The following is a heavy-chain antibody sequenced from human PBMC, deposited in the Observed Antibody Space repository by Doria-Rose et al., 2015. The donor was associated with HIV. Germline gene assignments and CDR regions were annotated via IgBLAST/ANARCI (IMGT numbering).Heavy chain of an antibody. CDR2: IAFDGSEN. CDR1: GVTFSSYA. D-gene: IGHD6-19*01. Sequence: ESGGGVVQPGRSLRLSCAASGVTFSSYALHWVRQAPGKGLEWVSTIAFDGSENHYIDSVKGRFTVSRDNSRNTLYLQMNSLRPEDTAVYYCARDSDSSGWYVPYDYWGQGTLVTVSS. CDR3: ARDSDSSGWYVPYDY. J-gene: IGHJ4*02. V-gene: IGHV3-30-3*01.